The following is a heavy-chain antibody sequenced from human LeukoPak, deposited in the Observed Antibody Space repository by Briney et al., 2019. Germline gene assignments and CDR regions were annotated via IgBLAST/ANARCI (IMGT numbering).Heavy chain of an antibody. CDR3: AGYSSSSGQFDY. V-gene: IGHV4-59*11. CDR2: IYYSGST. J-gene: IGHJ4*02. D-gene: IGHD6-6*01. CDR1: GGSISSHY. Sequence: SKTPSLTCTVSGGSISSHYWSWIRQPPGKGLEWIGYIYYSGSTNYNPSLKSRVTISVDTSKNQFSLKLSSVTAADTAVYYCAGYSSSSGQFDYWGQGTLVTVSS.